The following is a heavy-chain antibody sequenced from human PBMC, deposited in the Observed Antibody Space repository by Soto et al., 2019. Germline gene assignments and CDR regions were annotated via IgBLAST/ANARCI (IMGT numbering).Heavy chain of an antibody. D-gene: IGHD3-3*01. CDR2: IKQDGSEK. Sequence: GGSLRLSCAASGFTFSSYWMSWVRQAPGKGLEWVANIKQDGSEKYYVDSVKGRFTISRDNAKNSLYLQMNSLRAEDTAVYYCVRGHYDFWSGYSYGMDVWGQGTTVTVS. CDR3: VRGHYDFWSGYSYGMDV. V-gene: IGHV3-7*03. CDR1: GFTFSSYW. J-gene: IGHJ6*02.